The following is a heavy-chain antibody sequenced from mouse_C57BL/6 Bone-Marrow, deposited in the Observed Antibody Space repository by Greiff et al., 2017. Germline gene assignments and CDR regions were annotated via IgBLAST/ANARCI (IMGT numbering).Heavy chain of an antibody. CDR1: GYTFTSYG. CDR2: IYPRSGNT. Sequence: LQESGAELARPGASVKLSCKASGYTFTSYGISWVKQRTGQGLEWIGEIYPRSGNTYYNEKFKGKATLTADKSSSTAYMELRSLTSEDSAVYFCARGISWGQGTTLTVSS. CDR3: ARGIS. V-gene: IGHV1-81*01. J-gene: IGHJ2*01.